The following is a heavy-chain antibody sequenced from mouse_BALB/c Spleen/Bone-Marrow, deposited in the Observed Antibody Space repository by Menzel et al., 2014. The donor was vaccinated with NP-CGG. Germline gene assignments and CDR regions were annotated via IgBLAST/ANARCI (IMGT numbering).Heavy chain of an antibody. CDR1: GSTFSSFG. CDR2: ISSGSSTI. Sequence: EVMLVESGGGLVQPGGSRKLSCAASGSTFSSFGVHWVRQAPEKGLEWVAYISSGSSTIYYADTVIGRFTISRDNPKNTLFLQMTSLRSEDTAMYYCARSGSSSGYFDYWGQGTTLTVSS. D-gene: IGHD1-1*01. V-gene: IGHV5-17*02. CDR3: ARSGSSSGYFDY. J-gene: IGHJ2*01.